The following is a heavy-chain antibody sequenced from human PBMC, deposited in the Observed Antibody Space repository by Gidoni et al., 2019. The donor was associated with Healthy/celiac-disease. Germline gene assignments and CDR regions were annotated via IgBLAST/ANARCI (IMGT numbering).Heavy chain of an antibody. V-gene: IGHV3-30*18. D-gene: IGHD1-26*01. Sequence: QVQLVESGGGVVQPGRSLRLSCAASGFTSSSYGMHWVRQAPGKGMELVAVISYDGSNKYYADSVKGRFTISRDNSKNTLYLQMNSLRAEDTAVYYCAKVSASGSYLEVYYFDYWGQGTLVTVSS. CDR2: ISYDGSNK. J-gene: IGHJ4*02. CDR1: GFTSSSYG. CDR3: AKVSASGSYLEVYYFDY.